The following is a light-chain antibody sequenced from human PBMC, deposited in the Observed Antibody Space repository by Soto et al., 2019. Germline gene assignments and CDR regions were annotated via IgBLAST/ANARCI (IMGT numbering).Light chain of an antibody. V-gene: IGLV2-23*02. Sequence: ALTQPASVSGSPGQSITISCTGTSSDVGSYNLVSWYQQHPGKAPKLMIYEVSKRPSGVSNRFSGSKSGNTASLTISGLQAEDEADYYCCSYAGSSTFYVFGTGTKVTVL. CDR2: EVS. CDR1: SSDVGSYNL. J-gene: IGLJ1*01. CDR3: CSYAGSSTFYV.